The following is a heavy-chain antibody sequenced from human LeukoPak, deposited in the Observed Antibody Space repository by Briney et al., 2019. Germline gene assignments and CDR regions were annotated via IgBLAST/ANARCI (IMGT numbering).Heavy chain of an antibody. J-gene: IGHJ6*02. CDR3: AKALAVAGPDYYYYYGMDV. CDR2: ISYDGSNK. CDR1: GFTFSSYG. V-gene: IGHV3-30*18. Sequence: PGGSLRLSCAASGFTFSSYGMHWVRQAPGKGLEWVAVISYDGSNKYYADSVKGRFTISRDNSKNTLYLQMNSLRAEDTAVYYCAKALAVAGPDYYYYYGMDVWGQGTTVTASS. D-gene: IGHD6-19*01.